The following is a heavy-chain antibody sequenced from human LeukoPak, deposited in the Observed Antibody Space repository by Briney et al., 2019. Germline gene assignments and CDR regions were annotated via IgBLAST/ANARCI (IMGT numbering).Heavy chain of an antibody. Sequence: GGSLRLSCVVSGFTFSSYNMNWVRQAPGTGLEWVSSISSGGANINYADSVRGRFTISRDNAKNSVYLQVNSLRAEDTAVYYCARDLGYEGRGFYHYFAYWGQGTLVTVSS. J-gene: IGHJ4*02. CDR2: ISSGGANI. V-gene: IGHV3-21*01. D-gene: IGHD3-22*01. CDR3: ARDLGYEGRGFYHYFAY. CDR1: GFTFSSYN.